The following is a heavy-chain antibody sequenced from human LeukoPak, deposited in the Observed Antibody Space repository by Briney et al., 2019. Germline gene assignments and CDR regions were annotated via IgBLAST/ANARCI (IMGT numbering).Heavy chain of an antibody. CDR3: ARFADSLPYDFWSAARAFDI. V-gene: IGHV1-24*01. D-gene: IGHD3-3*01. CDR1: GYTLTELS. CDR2: FDPEDGET. J-gene: IGHJ3*02. Sequence: ASVKVSCKVSGYTLTELSMHWVRQAPGKGLEWMGGFDPEDGETIYAQKFQGRVTMTEDTSTDTAYTELSSLRSEDTAVYYCARFADSLPYDFWSAARAFDIWGQGTMVTVSS.